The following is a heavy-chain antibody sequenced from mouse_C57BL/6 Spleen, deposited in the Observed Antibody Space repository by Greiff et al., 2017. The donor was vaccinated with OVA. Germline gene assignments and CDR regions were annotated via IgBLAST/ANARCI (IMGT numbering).Heavy chain of an antibody. V-gene: IGHV1-52*01. Sequence: QVQLQQPGAELVRPGSSVKLSCKASGYTFTSYWMHWVKQRPIQGLEWIGNIDPSDSETHYNQKFKDKATLTVDKSSSTAYMQLSSLTSEDSAVYYCARSGALYGNYHFDYWGQGTTLTVSS. CDR3: ARSGALYGNYHFDY. J-gene: IGHJ2*01. CDR2: IDPSDSET. D-gene: IGHD2-1*01. CDR1: GYTFTSYW.